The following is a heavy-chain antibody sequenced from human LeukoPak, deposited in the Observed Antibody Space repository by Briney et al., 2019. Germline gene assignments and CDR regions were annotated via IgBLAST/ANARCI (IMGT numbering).Heavy chain of an antibody. Sequence: GASVKVSCKASGYTFTSFAMNWVRQAPGQGLELMGWINTNTGNPTYAQGFTGRFVFSLVTSVSTAYLQISSLKAEDTAVYYCARDLSTLDYWGQGTLVTVSS. D-gene: IGHD2-2*01. J-gene: IGHJ4*02. CDR3: ARDLSTLDY. CDR1: GYTFTSFA. V-gene: IGHV7-4-1*02. CDR2: INTNTGNP.